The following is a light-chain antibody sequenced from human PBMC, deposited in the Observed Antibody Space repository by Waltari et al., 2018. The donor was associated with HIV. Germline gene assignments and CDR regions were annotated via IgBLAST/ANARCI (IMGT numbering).Light chain of an antibody. J-gene: IGLJ2*01. Sequence: QSALTQSPSVSGTPGQRVTISCSGSSSNIGRNTVNWYQPLPGTAPKLLIYSKNQRPSGVPDRFSGTKSGTSASLAISGLQSEDEADYYCAAWDDTLNGPNVVFGGGTKLTV. CDR1: SSNIGRNT. V-gene: IGLV1-44*01. CDR3: AAWDDTLNGPNVV. CDR2: SKN.